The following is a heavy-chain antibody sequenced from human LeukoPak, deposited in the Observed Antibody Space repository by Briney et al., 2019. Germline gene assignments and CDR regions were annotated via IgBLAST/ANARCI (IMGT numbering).Heavy chain of an antibody. Sequence: SVKVSCKASGGTFSSYAISWVRQAPGQGLEWMGGIIPIFGTANYAQKFQGRVTITADKSTSTAYMELSSLRSEDTAVYYCARGGYSGYGPNWFDPWGQGTLVTVSS. V-gene: IGHV1-69*06. D-gene: IGHD5-12*01. CDR1: GGTFSSYA. J-gene: IGHJ5*02. CDR2: IIPIFGTA. CDR3: ARGGYSGYGPNWFDP.